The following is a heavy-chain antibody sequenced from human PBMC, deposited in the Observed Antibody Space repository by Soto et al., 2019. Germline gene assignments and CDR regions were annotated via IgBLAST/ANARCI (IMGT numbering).Heavy chain of an antibody. Sequence: QVQLVQSGAEVKKPGSSVKVSCLASRGTFNRYAINWVRQAPGHGLEWLGALVPQFGTPNYAQKFQDRVTIVADESTNTTSMELPRLTSDDTAVYYCARQNRDTPMVPFDVWGQGTLVTVSS. V-gene: IGHV1-69*01. CDR1: RGTFNRYA. D-gene: IGHD5-18*01. CDR3: ARQNRDTPMVPFDV. J-gene: IGHJ4*02. CDR2: LVPQFGTP.